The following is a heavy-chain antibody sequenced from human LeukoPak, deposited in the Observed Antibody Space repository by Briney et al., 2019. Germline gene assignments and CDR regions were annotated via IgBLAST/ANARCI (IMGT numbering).Heavy chain of an antibody. D-gene: IGHD6-13*01. CDR1: GGTFSSYA. CDR2: IIPILGIA. V-gene: IGHV1-69*10. Sequence: ASVKVSCKASGGTFSSYAISWVRQAPGQGLEWMGGIIPILGIANYAQKFQGRVTITADKSTSTAYMELSSLRSDDTAVYYCARGELVSYYGMDVWGQGTTVTVSS. CDR3: ARGELVSYYGMDV. J-gene: IGHJ6*02.